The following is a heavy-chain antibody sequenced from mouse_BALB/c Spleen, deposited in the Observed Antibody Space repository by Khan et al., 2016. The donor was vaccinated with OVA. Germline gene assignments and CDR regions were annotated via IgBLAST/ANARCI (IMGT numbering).Heavy chain of an antibody. CDR3: ARNYDYNKGLAY. J-gene: IGHJ3*01. CDR2: IWSGGST. D-gene: IGHD2-4*01. V-gene: IGHV2-2*02. CDR1: GFSLTTYG. Sequence: QVRLQQSGPGLVQPSQSLSITCTVFGFSLTTYGVHWVRQSPGKGLEWLGVIWSGGSTDYNADFISRLSISKDSSKSQVFFKMNSLQVNDTAIFFWARNYDYNKGLAYWGQGTLVTVSA.